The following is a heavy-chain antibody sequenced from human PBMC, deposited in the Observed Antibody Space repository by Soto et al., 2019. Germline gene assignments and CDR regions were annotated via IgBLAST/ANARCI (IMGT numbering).Heavy chain of an antibody. V-gene: IGHV1-69*01. CDR2: IIPIFGTA. D-gene: IGHD6-6*01. CDR3: ARVKWIAAPIDYYYGMDV. J-gene: IGHJ6*02. Sequence: QVQLVQSGAEVKKPGSSVKVSCKASGGTFSSYAISWVRQAPGQGLEWMGGIIPIFGTANYAQKFQGRVTITADESTSTAYMELSSLRSEDTAVYYCARVKWIAAPIDYYYGMDVWGQGTTVTVSS. CDR1: GGTFSSYA.